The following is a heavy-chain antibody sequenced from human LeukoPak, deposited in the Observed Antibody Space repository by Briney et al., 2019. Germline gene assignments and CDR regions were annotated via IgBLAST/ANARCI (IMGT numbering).Heavy chain of an antibody. J-gene: IGHJ3*02. Sequence: GASVKVSCKASGGTFSSYAISWVRQAPGQGLEWMGGIIPIFGTANYAQTFQGRVTITADESTSTAYMELSSLRSEDTAVYYCASPHCSSTSCYPVRGAFDIWGQGTMVTVSS. CDR2: IIPIFGTA. CDR1: GGTFSSYA. D-gene: IGHD2-2*01. V-gene: IGHV1-69*01. CDR3: ASPHCSSTSCYPVRGAFDI.